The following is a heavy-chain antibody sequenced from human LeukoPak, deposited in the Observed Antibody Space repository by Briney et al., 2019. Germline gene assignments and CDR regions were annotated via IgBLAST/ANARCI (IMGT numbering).Heavy chain of an antibody. CDR1: GDSVSSNSAA. J-gene: IGHJ3*02. CDR2: TYYRSKWYN. CDR3: ARDNGYYYDSSGYYYSAFDI. D-gene: IGHD3-22*01. Sequence: SQTLSLTCAISGDSVSSNSAAWNWIRQSQSRGLEWLGRTYYRSKWYNDYAVSVKSRITINPDTSKNQFSLQLNSVTPEDTAVYYCARDNGYYYDSSGYYYSAFDIWGQGTMVTVSS. V-gene: IGHV6-1*01.